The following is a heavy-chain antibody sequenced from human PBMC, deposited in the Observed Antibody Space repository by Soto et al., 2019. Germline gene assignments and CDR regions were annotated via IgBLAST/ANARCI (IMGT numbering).Heavy chain of an antibody. CDR2: IDPDGSQK. V-gene: IGHV3-7*03. CDR3: ARDMGPSGAYGY. D-gene: IGHD1-26*01. J-gene: IGHJ4*02. Sequence: EVQLVDSGGDLVQPGGSLSLSCAASGFTFGPYWMSGVRQAPGKGLEWVANIDPDGSQKYYVDSAKGRFTISRDNAKNSLYQQMNSLRAEDTAVYYCARDMGPSGAYGYWGQGTLVTVSS. CDR1: GFTFGPYW.